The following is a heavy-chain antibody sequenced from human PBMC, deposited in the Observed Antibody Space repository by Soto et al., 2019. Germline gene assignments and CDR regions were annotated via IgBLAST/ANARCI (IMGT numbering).Heavy chain of an antibody. J-gene: IGHJ4*02. D-gene: IGHD1-26*01. CDR1: GDTFMSSY. Sequence: GTSAKVSCKSCGDTFMSSYMHWVRQTPGQGLEWMGIINPSGGATSYAQKFQGRVTMTRDTSTSTLYMELSSLRSEDTAVYYSARALYSGSYSLFDYWGQGTLVTVSS. CDR2: INPSGGAT. V-gene: IGHV1-46*03. CDR3: ARALYSGSYSLFDY.